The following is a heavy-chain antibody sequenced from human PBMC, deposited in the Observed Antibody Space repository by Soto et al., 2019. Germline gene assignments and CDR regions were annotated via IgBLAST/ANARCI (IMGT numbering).Heavy chain of an antibody. J-gene: IGHJ3*02. CDR3: ARGVYGSGNYYTGPSAFYI. CDR1: GGTLSDHG. V-gene: IGHV1-69*06. CDR2: TIPVFNTA. D-gene: IGHD3-10*01. Sequence: QVQLEQSGAEVKKPGSSVKVSCKASGGTLSDHGVAWLRQAPGQGLEWMGGTIPVFNTAKYAQKFQGRVTVTADKFTNIAYMALSSLRSEDTAFYFCARGVYGSGNYYTGPSAFYIWGQGTMVIVSS.